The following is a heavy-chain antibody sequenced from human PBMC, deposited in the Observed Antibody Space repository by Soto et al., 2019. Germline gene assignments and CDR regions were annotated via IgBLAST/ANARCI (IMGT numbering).Heavy chain of an antibody. Sequence: QLQLQESGPGLVKPSETLSLTCTVSGGSISSSSYYWGWIRQPPGKGLESIGSIYYSGSTYYNPSLKSRVTISVDTSKNQFSLKLSSVTAADTAVYYCATVLEYSSSFDAFDIWGQGTMVTVSS. V-gene: IGHV4-39*01. CDR2: IYYSGST. CDR1: GGSISSSSYY. CDR3: ATVLEYSSSFDAFDI. D-gene: IGHD6-6*01. J-gene: IGHJ3*02.